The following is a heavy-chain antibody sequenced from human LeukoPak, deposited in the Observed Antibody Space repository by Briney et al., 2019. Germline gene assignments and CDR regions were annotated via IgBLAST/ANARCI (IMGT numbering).Heavy chain of an antibody. J-gene: IGHJ4*02. Sequence: GGSLRLSCAASGFTFSGYWMTWVRQAPGKGLEWVANIIEDGALRYYVDSVKGRFTISRDNTKKSLYLQMNSLRAEDTAVYYCARVGKNGWDFDLWGQGTLVTVSS. V-gene: IGHV3-7*01. CDR3: ARVGKNGWDFDL. CDR2: IIEDGALR. D-gene: IGHD1-26*01. CDR1: GFTFSGYW.